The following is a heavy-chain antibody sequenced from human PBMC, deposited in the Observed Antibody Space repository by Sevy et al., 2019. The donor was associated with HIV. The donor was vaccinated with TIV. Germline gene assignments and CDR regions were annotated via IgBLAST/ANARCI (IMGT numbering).Heavy chain of an antibody. CDR3: TTSPLVQGVP. J-gene: IGHJ5*02. CDR2: IKSKTDGGTT. D-gene: IGHD3-10*01. CDR1: EFTFNNAW. V-gene: IGHV3-15*01. Sequence: GGSLRLSCAASEFTFNNAWMSWVRQAPGKGLEWVGRIKSKTDGGTTDYAAPVQGRFTISREDSKNTLYLQMNSLKTEDTXXXYXTTSPLVQGVPWGQGTLVTVSS.